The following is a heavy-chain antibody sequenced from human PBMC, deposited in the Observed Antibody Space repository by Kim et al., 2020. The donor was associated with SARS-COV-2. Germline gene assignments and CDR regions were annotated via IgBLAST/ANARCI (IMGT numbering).Heavy chain of an antibody. CDR1: EGTFSSYA. D-gene: IGHD3-9*01. Sequence: SVKVSCKASEGTFSSYAISWVRQAPGQGLEWMGRIIPILGIANYAQKFQGRVTITADKSTSTAYMELSSLRSEDTAVYYCAEASSLSDDILTGYYFDYWGQGTLVTVSS. CDR3: AEASSLSDDILTGYYFDY. J-gene: IGHJ4*02. CDR2: IIPILGIA. V-gene: IGHV1-69*04.